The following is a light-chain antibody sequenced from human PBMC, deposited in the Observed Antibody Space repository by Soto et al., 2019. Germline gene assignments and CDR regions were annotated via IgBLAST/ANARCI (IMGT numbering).Light chain of an antibody. V-gene: IGLV6-57*01. Sequence: NFMLTQPHSVSESPGKTVTISCTRSSGSIASNYVQWYQQRPGSSPTTVIYEDNQRPSGVPDRFSGSIDSSSNSASLTISGLKTEDEADYYCQSYDSDNQVFGGGTKHTVL. CDR1: SGSIASNY. CDR3: QSYDSDNQV. J-gene: IGLJ3*02. CDR2: EDN.